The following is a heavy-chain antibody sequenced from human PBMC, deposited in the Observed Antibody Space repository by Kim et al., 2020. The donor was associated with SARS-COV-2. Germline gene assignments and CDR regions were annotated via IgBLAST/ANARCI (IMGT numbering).Heavy chain of an antibody. D-gene: IGHD6-19*01. CDR3: ASSGRYSSGWYAGAEDY. Sequence: ASVKVSCKSSTYIFSTFYMHCVRQAPGQGLEWMGIMNPSGGSTRYAQKFQGRVSMTRDPSTSTVYMELSSLRSEDTAVYYCASSGRYSSGWYAGAEDYWGQGTLVTVSS. CDR1: TYIFSTFY. CDR2: MNPSGGST. V-gene: IGHV1-46*01. J-gene: IGHJ4*02.